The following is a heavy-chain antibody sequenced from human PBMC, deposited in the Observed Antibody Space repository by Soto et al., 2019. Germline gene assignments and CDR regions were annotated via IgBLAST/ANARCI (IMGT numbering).Heavy chain of an antibody. J-gene: IGHJ4*02. Sequence: ASVKVSCKASGYTFTGYYMHWVRQAPGQGLEWMGWINPNSGGTNYAQKFQGRVTMTRDTSISTAYMELSRLRFDDTAVYYCARQLFPVRSMFPFGYWGQGTLVTVSS. V-gene: IGHV1-2*02. CDR3: ARQLFPVRSMFPFGY. D-gene: IGHD2-2*01. CDR2: INPNSGGT. CDR1: GYTFTGYY.